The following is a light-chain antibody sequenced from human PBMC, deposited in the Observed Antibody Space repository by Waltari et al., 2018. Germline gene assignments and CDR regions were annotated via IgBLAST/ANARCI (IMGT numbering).Light chain of an antibody. V-gene: IGLV1-40*01. Sequence: QSVLTQPPSVSGAPGQRVTISCTGSNSNIGAGYDVHWYQQLPGTAPKLLIYGNSNRPSGVPDRFSGSKSGTSASLDIAGLQAEDEAYYYCQSYDSSLSGSGVFGGGTKLTVL. J-gene: IGLJ3*02. CDR1: NSNIGAGYD. CDR2: GNS. CDR3: QSYDSSLSGSGV.